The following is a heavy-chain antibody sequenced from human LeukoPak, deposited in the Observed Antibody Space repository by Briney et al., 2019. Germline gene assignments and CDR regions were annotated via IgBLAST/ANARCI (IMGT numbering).Heavy chain of an antibody. V-gene: IGHV3-21*01. CDR1: GFTFSSYS. Sequence: PGGSLRLSCAASGFTFSSYSMNWVRQAPGKGLEWVSSISSSSSYIYYADSVKGRFTIPRDNAKNSLYLQMNSLRAEDTAVYYCARDRMGDSSSSRAFDIWGQGTMVTVSS. D-gene: IGHD6-6*01. CDR2: ISSSSSYI. CDR3: ARDRMGDSSSSRAFDI. J-gene: IGHJ3*02.